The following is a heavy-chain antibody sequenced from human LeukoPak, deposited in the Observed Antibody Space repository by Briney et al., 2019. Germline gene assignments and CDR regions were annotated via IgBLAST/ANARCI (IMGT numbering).Heavy chain of an antibody. CDR1: GFTFSSYA. CDR2: ITDNGNTT. J-gene: IGHJ4*02. D-gene: IGHD2-15*01. Sequence: PGGSLRLSCAASGFTFSSYAMNWVRLSAGRGLEWVSAITDNGNTTYYADSVQGRFTISRDNSKSTLYLQMNSLGVEDTAVYYCATLRLSDHFDYWGRGTLVTVSS. CDR3: ATLRLSDHFDY. V-gene: IGHV3-23*05.